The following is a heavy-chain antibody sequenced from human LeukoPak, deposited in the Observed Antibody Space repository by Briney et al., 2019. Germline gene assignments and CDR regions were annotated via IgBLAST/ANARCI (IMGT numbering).Heavy chain of an antibody. CDR1: GFTFSTYA. J-gene: IGHJ4*02. CDR3: AKDLKVFDY. V-gene: IGHV3-30*18. Sequence: GGSLRLSCAASGFTFSTYAMHWVRQAPGKGLEWVAVISNDAAKKYYADSVKGRSTISRDNSESTLYLQMNSLRAEDTAVYYCAKDLKVFDYWGQGTLVTVSS. CDR2: ISNDAAKK.